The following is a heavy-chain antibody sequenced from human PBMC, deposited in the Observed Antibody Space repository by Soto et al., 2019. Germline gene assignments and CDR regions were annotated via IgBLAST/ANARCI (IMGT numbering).Heavy chain of an antibody. CDR2: VYHSGTI. D-gene: IGHD2-21*01. J-gene: IGHJ3*02. Sequence: QLQLQESGPGLLKPSETLSLTCTVSGDSIATGDYWWAWIRQPPGKGLEWIGSVYHSGTIWYSPSLKSRLTVSIDTSKNQFSLTLSSVTAADTAVYYCSRQIAPALWAFEIWGQGTMVTASS. V-gene: IGHV4-39*01. CDR1: GDSIATGDYW. CDR3: SRQIAPALWAFEI.